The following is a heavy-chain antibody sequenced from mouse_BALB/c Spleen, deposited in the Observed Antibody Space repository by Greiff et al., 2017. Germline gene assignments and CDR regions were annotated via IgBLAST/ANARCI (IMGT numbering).Heavy chain of an antibody. J-gene: IGHJ3*01. D-gene: IGHD4-1*01. CDR3: ARGGTGIAY. Sequence: EVKLQESGPELVKPGASVKISCKASGYTFTDYNMHWVKQSHGKSLEWIGYIYPYNGGTGYNQKFKSKATLTVDNSSSTAYMELRSLTSEDSAVYYCARGGTGIAYWGQGTLVTVSA. CDR1: GYTFTDYN. CDR2: IYPYNGGT. V-gene: IGHV1S29*02.